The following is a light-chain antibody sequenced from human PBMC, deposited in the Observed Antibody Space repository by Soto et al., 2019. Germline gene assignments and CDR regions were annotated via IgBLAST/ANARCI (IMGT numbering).Light chain of an antibody. J-gene: IGLJ1*01. CDR2: DVN. Sequence: QSALTQPPSVSGSPGQSVAISCTGTSSDVGSYNRVSWYQQPPGTAPKLMIYDVNNRPSGVPDRFSGSKSGNTASLTISGLQAEDEADYYCSSYPLSSTYVFGTGTKATV. CDR3: SSYPLSSTYV. CDR1: SSDVGSYNR. V-gene: IGLV2-18*02.